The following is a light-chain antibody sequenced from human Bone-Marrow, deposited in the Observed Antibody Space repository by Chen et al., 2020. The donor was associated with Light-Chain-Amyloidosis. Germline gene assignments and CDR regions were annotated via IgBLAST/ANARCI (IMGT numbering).Light chain of an antibody. CDR3: AAWEDDLNSVL. Sequence: QSVLTQPPSASGTPGQRVTIPCSGSRSSIGTNTVNWYQQFPGTAPKLLNYFNSQQPSGVPDRVSGTESGSAASLAISGLQSDDGADDFCAAWEDDLNSVLFGGGTKLTVL. J-gene: IGLJ2*01. V-gene: IGLV1-44*01. CDR1: RSSIGTNT. CDR2: FNS.